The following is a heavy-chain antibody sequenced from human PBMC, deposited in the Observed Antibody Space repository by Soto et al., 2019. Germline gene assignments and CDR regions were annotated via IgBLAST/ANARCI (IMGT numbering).Heavy chain of an antibody. V-gene: IGHV3-74*01. CDR2: INTDGSST. CDR1: GFTFSSYW. CDR3: TRDSYQRVYYGMDV. Sequence: EVQLVESGGGLVQPGGSLRLSCAASGFTFSSYWMHWVRQAPGKGLVWVSRINTDGSSTSYADSVKGRFTISRDNAKNTLYLQMNSLRAEDRAVYYCTRDSYQRVYYGMDVWGQGTTVTVSS. J-gene: IGHJ6*02. D-gene: IGHD2-2*02.